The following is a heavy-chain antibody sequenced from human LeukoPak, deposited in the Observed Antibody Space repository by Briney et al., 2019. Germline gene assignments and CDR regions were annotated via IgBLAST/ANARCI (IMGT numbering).Heavy chain of an antibody. CDR3: ARTDVWFDP. V-gene: IGHV4-59*12. J-gene: IGHJ5*02. CDR1: GATIKSYY. Sequence: PSETLSLTCTVSGATIKSYYWSWIRQPRGKGLEWIGYIYHSGSTDYNPSLRSRVTISVDKSRNQFSLKLTSVTAADTAVYYCARTDVWFDPWGQGTLVTVSS. CDR2: IYHSGST.